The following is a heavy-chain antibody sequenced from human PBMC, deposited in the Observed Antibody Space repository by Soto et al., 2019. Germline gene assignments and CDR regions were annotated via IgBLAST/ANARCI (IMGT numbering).Heavy chain of an antibody. J-gene: IGHJ4*02. CDR2: VLPHDSEA. CDR3: ARRDWTGTNSEYFTD. D-gene: IGHD2-8*02. CDR1: EYSFTDNL. Sequence: PXESLKIYHQASEYSFTDNLLVWVRQMPGKGLEWMGMVLPHDSEARVSPSLQGQVTISADKSINTAYLQWSSLKASDTAMYYCARRDWTGTNSEYFTDWGQGTLVTVSS. V-gene: IGHV5-51*01.